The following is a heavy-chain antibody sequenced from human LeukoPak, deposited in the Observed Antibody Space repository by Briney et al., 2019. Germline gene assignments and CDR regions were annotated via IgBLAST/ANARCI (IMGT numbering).Heavy chain of an antibody. Sequence: SETLSLTCTVSGGSISTYYWYWIRQPPGKGLEWIGYIYYSGSTNYNPSLKSRVTISVDTSKNQFSLKLSSVTAADTAVYYCARGSISAPYTSNFDYWGQGTLVTVSS. J-gene: IGHJ4*02. CDR2: IYYSGST. V-gene: IGHV4-59*01. CDR1: GGSISTYY. CDR3: ARGSISAPYTSNFDY. D-gene: IGHD3-16*01.